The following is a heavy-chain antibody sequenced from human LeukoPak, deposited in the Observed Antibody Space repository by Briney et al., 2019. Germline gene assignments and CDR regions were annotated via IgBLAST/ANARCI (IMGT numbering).Heavy chain of an antibody. D-gene: IGHD3-22*01. V-gene: IGHV1-8*01. CDR3: ARGAPPGYYDSSGYGFYYFDY. CDR2: MNPNSGNT. Sequence: ASVKVSCKASGYTFTSYDINWVRQATGQGLEWMGWMNPNSGNTGYAQKFQGRVTITRNTSISTAYMELSNLRSEDTAVYYCARGAPPGYYDSSGYGFYYFDYWGQGTLVTVSS. CDR1: GYTFTSYD. J-gene: IGHJ4*02.